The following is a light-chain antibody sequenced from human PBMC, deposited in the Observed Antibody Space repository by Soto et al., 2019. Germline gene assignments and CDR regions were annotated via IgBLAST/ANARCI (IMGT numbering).Light chain of an antibody. V-gene: IGKV3-15*01. J-gene: IGKJ2*02. CDR3: QQYDDGPCT. Sequence: EIVMTQSPATLSASPGERATLSCRASQSVSTNVAWYQQIPGQTPRLLIYGASTRATGIPVRFSGSGSGTEFTLTISSLQSEDFAVYYCQQYDDGPCTFGQGTKVDIK. CDR1: QSVSTN. CDR2: GAS.